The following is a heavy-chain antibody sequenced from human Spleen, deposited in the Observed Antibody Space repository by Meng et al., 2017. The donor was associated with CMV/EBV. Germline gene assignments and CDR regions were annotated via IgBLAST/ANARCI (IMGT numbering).Heavy chain of an antibody. CDR3: AKGFGSSWYNWFDP. V-gene: IGHV3-43D*03. Sequence: GESLKISCAASGFTFDDYAMHWVRQAPGKGLEWVSLISWDGGSTYYADSVKGRFTISRDNSKNSLYLQMNSLRAEDTALYYCAKGFGSSWYNWFDPWGQGTLVTVSS. J-gene: IGHJ5*02. CDR1: GFTFDDYA. D-gene: IGHD6-13*01. CDR2: ISWDGGST.